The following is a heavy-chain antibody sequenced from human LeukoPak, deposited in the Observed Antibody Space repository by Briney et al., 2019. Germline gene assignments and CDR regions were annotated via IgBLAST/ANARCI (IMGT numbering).Heavy chain of an antibody. CDR2: ISGSGGST. D-gene: IGHD5-24*01. V-gene: IGHV3-23*01. Sequence: GGSLRLSCAASGFTFSSYAMSWVRQAPGKGLEWVSAISGSGGSTYYADSVKGRFTISRDNAKNTLYLQMNSLRAEDTAVYYCARGRDGYNYRGYWGQGTLVTVSS. CDR1: GFTFSSYA. CDR3: ARGRDGYNYRGY. J-gene: IGHJ4*02.